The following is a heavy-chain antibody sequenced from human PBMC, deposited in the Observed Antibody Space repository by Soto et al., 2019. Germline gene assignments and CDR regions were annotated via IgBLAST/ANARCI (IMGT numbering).Heavy chain of an antibody. Sequence: EAQLVESGGGLVQPGGSLRLSCTASGFAFSSCWMSWVRQSPGIGLEWVANIKQDGSEKYYVDSVKGRFTVSRANGKNSLYLQMNSLRAEDKAVNYCARYSGYYGNWFDRWGQGTLVTVSS. V-gene: IGHV3-7*05. CDR1: GFAFSSCW. D-gene: IGHD5-12*01. CDR3: ARYSGYYGNWFDR. J-gene: IGHJ5*02. CDR2: IKQDGSEK.